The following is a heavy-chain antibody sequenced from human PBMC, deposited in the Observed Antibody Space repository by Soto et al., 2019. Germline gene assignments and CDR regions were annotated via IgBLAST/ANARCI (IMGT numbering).Heavy chain of an antibody. CDR3: ACSLFDY. J-gene: IGHJ4*02. V-gene: IGHV4-39*01. CDR1: GGSISSSSYY. CDR2: IYYSGST. Sequence: SETLSLTCTVSGGSISSSSYYWGWIRQPPGKGLEWIGSIYYSGSTYYNPSLKSRVTISVDTSKNQFSLKLSAVTAADTAVYYCACSLFDYWGQGTLVTVSS. D-gene: IGHD6-6*01.